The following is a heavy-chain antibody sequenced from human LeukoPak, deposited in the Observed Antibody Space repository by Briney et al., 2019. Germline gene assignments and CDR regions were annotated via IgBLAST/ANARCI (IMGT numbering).Heavy chain of an antibody. CDR3: ARDRFRGSTGNHFAY. CDR2: ISAYNGNT. D-gene: IGHD1-26*01. CDR1: GYTFTSYG. Sequence: GASVKVSCKASGYTFTSYGISWVRQAPGQGLEWMGWISAYNGNTNYAQKFQDRVTMTTDTSTRTAYMEVRSLRSDDTAVYFCARDRFRGSTGNHFAYWGQGTLVTVSS. J-gene: IGHJ4*02. V-gene: IGHV1-18*01.